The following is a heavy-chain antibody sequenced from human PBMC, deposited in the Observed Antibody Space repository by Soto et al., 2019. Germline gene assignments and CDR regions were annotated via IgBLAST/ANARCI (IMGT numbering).Heavy chain of an antibody. CDR2: IYHSGST. CDR3: AMDFFDSSDYTTNWFDP. Sequence: NPSETLSLRCAVSGGSISSGGYSGSWIRQPPGKGLEWIGYIYHSGSTYYNPSLKSRVTISVDTSKNQFSLKLTSVTAADAALYYCAMDFFDSSDYTTNWFDPWGQGTLVTSPQ. CDR1: GGSISSGGYS. J-gene: IGHJ5*02. V-gene: IGHV4-30-2*03. D-gene: IGHD3-22*01.